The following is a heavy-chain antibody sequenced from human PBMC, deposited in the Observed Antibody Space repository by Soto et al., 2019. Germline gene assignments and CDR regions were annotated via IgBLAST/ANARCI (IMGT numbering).Heavy chain of an antibody. Sequence: DVQLLESGGGLVQPGGSLTLSCAASRFIFSDYAMNWVRQAPGKGLEWVSSIGVGNTDRYYADPVKGRFIISRDNSKNTMYLQMNSLRDDDTAVYYCAKDAVSYNGKWDWFDSWGQGTLVTVSS. D-gene: IGHD1-26*01. CDR1: RFIFSDYA. CDR3: AKDAVSYNGKWDWFDS. CDR2: IGVGNTDR. V-gene: IGHV3-23*01. J-gene: IGHJ5*01.